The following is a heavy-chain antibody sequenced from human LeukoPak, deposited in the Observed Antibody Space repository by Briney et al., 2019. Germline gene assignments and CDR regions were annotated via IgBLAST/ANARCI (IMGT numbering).Heavy chain of an antibody. CDR2: ISGGSGYI. CDR3: ARAIAVAEGY. Sequence: GGSLRLSCAASGFTFSSYSMNWVRQAPGKGLEWASYISGGSGYIYYADSVKGRFTISRDNAKNSLYLQMNSLRAEDTAVYYCARAIAVAEGYWGQGTLVTVSS. CDR1: GFTFSSYS. V-gene: IGHV3-21*01. J-gene: IGHJ4*02. D-gene: IGHD6-19*01.